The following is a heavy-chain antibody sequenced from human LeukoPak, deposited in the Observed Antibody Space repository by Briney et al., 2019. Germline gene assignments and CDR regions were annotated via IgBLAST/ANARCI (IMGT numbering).Heavy chain of an antibody. V-gene: IGHV1-8*03. D-gene: IGHD2/OR15-2a*01. CDR2: MNPNSGNT. Sequence: ASVKVSCKASGYTFTIYDINWVRQATGQGLEWMGWMNPNSGNTGYAQKFQGRVTITRHTSISTAYMELSSLRFEDTAVYYCARESDDSTLSLGPGYFDYWGQGTLVTVSS. CDR3: ARESDDSTLSLGPGYFDY. J-gene: IGHJ4*02. CDR1: GYTFTIYD.